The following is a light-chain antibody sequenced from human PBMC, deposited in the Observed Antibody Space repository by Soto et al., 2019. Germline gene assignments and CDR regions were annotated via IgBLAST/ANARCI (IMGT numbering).Light chain of an antibody. CDR1: SSNIGSNP. Sequence: VLTQPPSASGTPGQRVTISCSGSSSNIGSNPVNWYQQLPGTAPKLLIYSNNQRPSGVPDRFSGSKSGTSASLAISALQSEDEADYYCAAWDSSLNAHLLFGGGTKLTVL. CDR2: SNN. V-gene: IGLV1-44*01. J-gene: IGLJ2*01. CDR3: AAWDSSLNAHLL.